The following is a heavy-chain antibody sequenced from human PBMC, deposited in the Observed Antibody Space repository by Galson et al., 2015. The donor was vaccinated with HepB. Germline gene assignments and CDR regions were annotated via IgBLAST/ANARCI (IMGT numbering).Heavy chain of an antibody. Sequence: SLRLSCAASGFTFSSYAMSWVRQAPGKGLEWVSAISASGGSKYHADFVKGRFTICRDNSKNALYQQMNCLRAEATAVYYCAKLHYGEYVLRALDAFDIWGQGTMVTVSS. V-gene: IGHV3-23*01. J-gene: IGHJ3*02. D-gene: IGHD4-17*01. CDR1: GFTFSSYA. CDR3: AKLHYGEYVLRALDAFDI. CDR2: ISASGGSK.